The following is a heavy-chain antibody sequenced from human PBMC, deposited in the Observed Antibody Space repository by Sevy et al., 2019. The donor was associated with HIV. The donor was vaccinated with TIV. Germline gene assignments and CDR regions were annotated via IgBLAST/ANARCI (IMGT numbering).Heavy chain of an antibody. D-gene: IGHD3-10*01. J-gene: IGHJ5*02. CDR2: INHSGST. CDR3: ARARSTMAMVRGVISNWFDP. V-gene: IGHV4-34*01. Sequence: SETLSLTCAVYGGSFSGYYWSWIRQPPGKGLEWIGEINHSGSTNYNPSLKSRVTISVDTSKNQFSLMLSSVTAADTAGYYCARARSTMAMVRGVISNWFDPWGQGTLVTVSS. CDR1: GGSFSGYY.